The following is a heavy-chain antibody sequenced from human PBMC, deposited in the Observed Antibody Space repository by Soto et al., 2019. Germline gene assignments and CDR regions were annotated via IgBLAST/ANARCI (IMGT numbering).Heavy chain of an antibody. D-gene: IGHD6-13*01. CDR3: AKDQGSSWYEIDY. CDR1: GCPFSNYA. CDR2: ISGSGGST. Sequence: GGSLILSCAASGCPFSNYAVTWVRQAPGKGLEWVSTISGSGGSTYYADSVKGRFTISRDNSKNTLYLQMNSLRAEDTAVYYCAKDQGSSWYEIDYWGQGTLVTVSS. V-gene: IGHV3-23*01. J-gene: IGHJ4*02.